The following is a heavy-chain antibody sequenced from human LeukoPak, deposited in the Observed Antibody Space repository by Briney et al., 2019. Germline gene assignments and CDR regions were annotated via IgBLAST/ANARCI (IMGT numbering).Heavy chain of an antibody. CDR3: ASVTSSSWYEVDY. Sequence: GGSLRLSCAASGFTFSSYSMNWVRQAPGKGLEWVSSISSSSSYIYYADSVKGRFTISRDNAKNSLYLQMNSLRAEDTAVYYCASVTSSSWYEVDYWGQGTLVTVSS. V-gene: IGHV3-21*01. CDR1: GFTFSSYS. J-gene: IGHJ4*02. D-gene: IGHD6-13*01. CDR2: ISSSSSYI.